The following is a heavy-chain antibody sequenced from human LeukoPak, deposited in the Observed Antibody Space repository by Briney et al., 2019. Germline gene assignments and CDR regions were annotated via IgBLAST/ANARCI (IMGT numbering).Heavy chain of an antibody. D-gene: IGHD3-10*01. CDR1: GYSISSGYY. CDR2: INHSGST. CDR3: ARRVTYYGSGSYYFANNWFDP. J-gene: IGHJ5*02. Sequence: PSETLSLTCTVSGYSISSGYYWSCIRQPPGKGLEWIGEINHSGSTNYNPSLKSRVTISVDTSKNHFSLKLSSVTAADTAVYYCARRVTYYGSGSYYFANNWFDPWGQGTLVTVSS. V-gene: IGHV4-38-2*02.